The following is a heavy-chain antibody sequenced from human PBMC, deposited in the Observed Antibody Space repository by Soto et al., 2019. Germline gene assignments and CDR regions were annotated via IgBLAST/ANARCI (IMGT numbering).Heavy chain of an antibody. V-gene: IGHV3-15*07. CDR3: TTDTPPARQWLVPRSDY. CDR2: IKSKTDGGTT. CDR1: GFTFSNAR. J-gene: IGHJ4*02. D-gene: IGHD6-19*01. Sequence: PGGSLRLSCAASGFTFSNARMNWVRQAPGKGLEWVGRIKSKTDGGTTDYAAPVKGRFTISRDDSKNTLYLQMNSLKTEDTAVYYCTTDTPPARQWLVPRSDYWGQGTLVTVSS.